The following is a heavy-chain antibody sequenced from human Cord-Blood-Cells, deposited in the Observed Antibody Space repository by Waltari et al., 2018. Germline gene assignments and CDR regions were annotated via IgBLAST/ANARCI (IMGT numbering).Heavy chain of an antibody. D-gene: IGHD3-3*01. CDR2: ISSSGSTI. CDR3: ARDKSAYYDFWSGYYYFDY. J-gene: IGHJ4*02. V-gene: IGHV3-48*03. CDR1: GFTFRSYE. Sequence: EVQLVESGGGLVQPGGSLRLSCAAFGFTFRSYEMNWVRQAPGKGLEWVSYISSSGSTIYYADSVKGRFTISRDNAKNSLYLQMNSLRAEDTAVYYCARDKSAYYDFWSGYYYFDYWGQGTLVTVSS.